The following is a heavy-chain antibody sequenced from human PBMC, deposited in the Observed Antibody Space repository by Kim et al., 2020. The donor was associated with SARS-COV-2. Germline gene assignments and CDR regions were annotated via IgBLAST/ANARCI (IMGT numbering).Heavy chain of an antibody. J-gene: IGHJ4*02. D-gene: IGHD3-10*01. Sequence: SETLSLTCAVYGGSFSGYYWSWIRQPPGKGLEWIGEINHSGSTNYNPSLKSRVTISVDTSKNQFSLKLSSVTAADTAVYYCARGGLWFVDYWGQGTLVTVSS. CDR2: INHSGST. CDR1: GGSFSGYY. V-gene: IGHV4-34*01. CDR3: ARGGLWFVDY.